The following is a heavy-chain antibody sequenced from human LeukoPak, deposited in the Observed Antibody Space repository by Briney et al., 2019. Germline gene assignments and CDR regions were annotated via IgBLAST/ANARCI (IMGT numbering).Heavy chain of an antibody. D-gene: IGHD1-26*01. CDR3: ARDLDPELRSIYFDY. V-gene: IGHV4-39*07. J-gene: IGHJ4*02. CDR1: GGSISSSSYY. Sequence: SETLSLTCTVSGGSISSSSYYWGWIRQPPGKGLEWIGSIYYSGSTYYNPSLKSRVTISVDTSKNQFSLKLSSVTAADAAVYYCARDLDPELRSIYFDYWGQGTLVTVSS. CDR2: IYYSGST.